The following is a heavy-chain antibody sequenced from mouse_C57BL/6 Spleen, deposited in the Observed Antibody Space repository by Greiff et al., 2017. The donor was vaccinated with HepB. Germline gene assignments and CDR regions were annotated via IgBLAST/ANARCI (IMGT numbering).Heavy chain of an antibody. CDR2: INPNNGGT. Sequence: DVKLQESGPELVKPGASVKISCKASGYTFTDYYMNWVKQSHGKSLEWIGDINPNNGGTSYNQKFKGKATLTVDKSSSTAYMELRSLTSEDSAVYYCVITPVEGYWGHSTTLTDSS. J-gene: IGHJ2*01. V-gene: IGHV1-26*01. D-gene: IGHD1-1*01. CDR1: GYTFTDYY. CDR3: VITPVEGY.